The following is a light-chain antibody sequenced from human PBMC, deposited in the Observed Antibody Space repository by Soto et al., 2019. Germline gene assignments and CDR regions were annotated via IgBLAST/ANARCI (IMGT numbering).Light chain of an antibody. CDR3: QQYGSSRGFT. J-gene: IGKJ3*01. CDR2: GAS. CDR1: QSVSSSY. Sequence: EIVLTQSPGTLSLSPGERATLSCRASQSVSSSYLAWYQQKPGQAPRLLIYGASSRATGIPDRFSGSGSGTAFTLTISRLEPEDFAVYYCQQYGSSRGFTFGPGNKVDIK. V-gene: IGKV3-20*01.